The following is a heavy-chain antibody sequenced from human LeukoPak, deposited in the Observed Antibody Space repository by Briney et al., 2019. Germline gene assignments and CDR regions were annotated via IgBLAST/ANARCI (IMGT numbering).Heavy chain of an antibody. D-gene: IGHD5-18*01. J-gene: IGHJ4*02. CDR2: IRYDGSNK. Sequence: GGSLRLSCAASGFTFSSYGMHWVRQAPGKGLEWVAFIRYDGSNKYYADSVKGRFTISRDNSKITLYLQMNSVRAEDTTVYYCAKDLWGDTAMVLNYWGQGTLVTVSS. V-gene: IGHV3-30*02. CDR1: GFTFSSYG. CDR3: AKDLWGDTAMVLNY.